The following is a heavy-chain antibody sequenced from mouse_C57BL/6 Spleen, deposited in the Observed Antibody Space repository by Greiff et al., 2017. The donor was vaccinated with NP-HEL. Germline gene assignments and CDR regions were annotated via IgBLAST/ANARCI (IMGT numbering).Heavy chain of an antibody. Sequence: VKLMESGAELVRPGASVTLSCKASGYTFTDYEMHWVKQTPVHGLEWIGAIDPETGGTAYNQKFKGKAILTADKSSSTAYMELRSLTSEDSAVYYCTRSPITTVVASPFAYWGQGTLVTVSA. V-gene: IGHV1-15*01. CDR3: TRSPITTVVASPFAY. CDR1: GYTFTDYE. CDR2: IDPETGGT. J-gene: IGHJ3*01. D-gene: IGHD1-1*01.